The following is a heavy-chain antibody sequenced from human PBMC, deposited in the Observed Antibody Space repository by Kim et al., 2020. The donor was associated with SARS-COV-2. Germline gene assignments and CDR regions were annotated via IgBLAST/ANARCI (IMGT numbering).Heavy chain of an antibody. CDR2: INHSGST. Sequence: SETLSLTCAVYGGSFSGYYWSWIRQPPGKGLEWIGEINHSGSTNYNPSLKSRVTISVDTSKNQFSLKLSSVTAADTAVYYCARGVGYSSSWYEVWFDPWGQGTLVTVSS. D-gene: IGHD6-13*01. CDR3: ARGVGYSSSWYEVWFDP. J-gene: IGHJ5*02. V-gene: IGHV4-34*01. CDR1: GGSFSGYY.